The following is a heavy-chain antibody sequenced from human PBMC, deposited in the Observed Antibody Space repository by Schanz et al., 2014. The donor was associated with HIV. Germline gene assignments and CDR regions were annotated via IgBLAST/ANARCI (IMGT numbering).Heavy chain of an antibody. CDR3: ANTEFPYSSSSVYYHGMDV. D-gene: IGHD6-6*01. Sequence: QVQLVESGGGVVQPGRSLRLSCAASGFTFSSYGMHWVRQAPGKGLEWVAVIWYDGTNKYYADSVKGRFTISRDNSRKTLYLQMNSLRVEDTAVYYCANTEFPYSSSSVYYHGMDVWGPGTTVTVSS. CDR2: IWYDGTNK. J-gene: IGHJ6*02. CDR1: GFTFSSYG. V-gene: IGHV3-33*06.